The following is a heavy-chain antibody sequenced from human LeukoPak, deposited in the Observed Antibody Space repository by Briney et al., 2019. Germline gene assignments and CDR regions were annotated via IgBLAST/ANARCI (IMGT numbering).Heavy chain of an antibody. Sequence: GGSLRLSCAASGFTFSSYAMHWVRQAPGKGLEWVAVISYDGSNKYYADSVKGRFTISRDNSKNTLYLQMNSLRAEDTAVYYCARREAAALLDYWGQGTLVTVSS. D-gene: IGHD6-13*01. CDR2: ISYDGSNK. CDR1: GFTFSSYA. CDR3: ARREAAALLDY. V-gene: IGHV3-30*04. J-gene: IGHJ4*02.